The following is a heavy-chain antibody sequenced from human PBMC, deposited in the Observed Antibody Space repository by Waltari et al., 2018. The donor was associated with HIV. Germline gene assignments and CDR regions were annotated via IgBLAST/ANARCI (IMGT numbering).Heavy chain of an antibody. D-gene: IGHD6-19*01. CDR3: ARDLSAASVAGSSGY. CDR2: ISSGSGYI. V-gene: IGHV3-21*01. CDR1: GFTFSSNI. J-gene: IGHJ4*02. Sequence: GGGLVKPGGSLRLSCAASGFTFSSNIIHWVRQAPGKGLEYISSISSGSGYIYYADSVKGRFTISRDNAKNSLYLQMNSLRAADTAVYYCARDLSAASVAGSSGYWGQGTLVTVSS.